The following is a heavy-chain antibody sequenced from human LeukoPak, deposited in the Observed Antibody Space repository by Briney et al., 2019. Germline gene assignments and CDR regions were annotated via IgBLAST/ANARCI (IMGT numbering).Heavy chain of an antibody. CDR2: INPSGGST. J-gene: IGHJ3*02. CDR3: ARADYGVFTEDDAFDI. CDR1: GYTFTSYY. D-gene: IGHD4-17*01. V-gene: IGHV1-46*01. Sequence: ASVKVSCKASGYTFTSYYMHWVRQAPGQGLEWMGIINPSGGSTSYAQKFQGRVTMTRDTSTSTVYMELSSLRSEDTAVYYCARADYGVFTEDDAFDIWGQGTMVTVSS.